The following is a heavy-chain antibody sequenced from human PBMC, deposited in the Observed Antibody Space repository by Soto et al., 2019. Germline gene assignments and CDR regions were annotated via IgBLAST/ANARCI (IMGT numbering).Heavy chain of an antibody. Sequence: QLQLQESGSGLVRTSQTLSLTCAVSGDSISRGGYSWTWIRQPPGKALEWIGNIYDSGSTSYNPSLKSRVTMSVDTSKNQFSLRLTSVTAADTAVYFCARGSSSYYDYGMDVWGQGTTVTVSS. CDR1: GDSISRGGYS. D-gene: IGHD6-6*01. V-gene: IGHV4-30-2*01. CDR2: IYDSGST. J-gene: IGHJ6*02. CDR3: ARGSSSYYDYGMDV.